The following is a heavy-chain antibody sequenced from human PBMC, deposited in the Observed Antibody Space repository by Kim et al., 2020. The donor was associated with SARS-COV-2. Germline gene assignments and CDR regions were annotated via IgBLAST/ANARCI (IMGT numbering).Heavy chain of an antibody. CDR3: AKDSERGYSYGYSDY. Sequence: GGSLRLSCAASGFTFSSYGMHWVRQAPGKGLEWVAVISYDGSNKYYADSVKGRFTISRDNSKNTLYLQMNSLRAEDTAVYYCAKDSERGYSYGYSDYWGQGTLVTVSS. V-gene: IGHV3-30*18. D-gene: IGHD5-18*01. CDR1: GFTFSSYG. J-gene: IGHJ4*02. CDR2: ISYDGSNK.